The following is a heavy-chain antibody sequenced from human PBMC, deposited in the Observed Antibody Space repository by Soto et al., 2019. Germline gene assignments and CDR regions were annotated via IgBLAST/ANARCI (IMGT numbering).Heavy chain of an antibody. J-gene: IGHJ6*02. CDR2: ISYDGSNK. D-gene: IGHD3-10*01. CDR1: GFTFSSYA. V-gene: IGHV3-30-3*01. Sequence: QVQLVESGGGVVQPGRSLRLSCAASGFTFSSYAMHWVRQAPGKGLEWVAVISYDGSNKYYADSVKGRFTISRDNSKNTLYLQMNSLRAEDTAVYYCARDDEIYYSSGMKGYYYYGMDVWGQGTTVTVSS. CDR3: ARDDEIYYSSGMKGYYYYGMDV.